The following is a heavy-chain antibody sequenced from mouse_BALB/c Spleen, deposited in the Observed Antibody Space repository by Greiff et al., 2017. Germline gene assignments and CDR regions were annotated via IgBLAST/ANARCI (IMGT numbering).Heavy chain of an antibody. Sequence: SGAELVKPGASVKLSCTASGFNIKDTYMHWVKQRPEQGLEWIGRIDPANGNTKYDPKFQGKATITADTSSNTAYLQLSSLTSEDTAVYYCARSYYGSSYGYWGQGTTLTVSS. CDR2: IDPANGNT. CDR3: ARSYYGSSYGY. V-gene: IGHV14-3*02. D-gene: IGHD1-1*01. J-gene: IGHJ2*01. CDR1: GFNIKDTY.